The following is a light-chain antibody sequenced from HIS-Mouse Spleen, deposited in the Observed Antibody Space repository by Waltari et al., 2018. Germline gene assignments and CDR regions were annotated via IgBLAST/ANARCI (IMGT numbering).Light chain of an antibody. V-gene: IGKV1-33*01. CDR3: QQYDNLPYT. Sequence: TQSPSSLSASVGDRVTITCQASQDISNYLNWYKQKPGKAPKLLIYDASNLETGVPSRFSGSGSGTDFTFTISSLQPEDIATYYCQQYDNLPYTFGQGTKLEIK. CDR1: QDISNY. J-gene: IGKJ2*01. CDR2: DAS.